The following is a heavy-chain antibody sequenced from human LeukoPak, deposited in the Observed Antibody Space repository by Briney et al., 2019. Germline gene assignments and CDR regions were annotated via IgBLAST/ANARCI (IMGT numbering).Heavy chain of an antibody. V-gene: IGHV3-48*03. Sequence: PGGSLRLSCAAPGFTFSSYEMNWVRQAPGKGLEWVSYITSSSSSRYYADSVKGRFTISRDNAKNSLYLQMNSLRAEDTAVYFCAREGSHDAFDIWGQGTMVTVSS. CDR2: ITSSSSSR. D-gene: IGHD3-10*01. CDR3: AREGSHDAFDI. J-gene: IGHJ3*02. CDR1: GFTFSSYE.